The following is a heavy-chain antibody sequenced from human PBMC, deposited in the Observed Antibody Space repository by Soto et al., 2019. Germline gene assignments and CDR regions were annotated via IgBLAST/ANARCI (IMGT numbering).Heavy chain of an antibody. CDR3: AKIGSSSAVSLPLVLLDY. CDR2: IPGGGSST. CDR1: GFTFSSYA. V-gene: IGHV3-23*01. J-gene: IGHJ4*02. D-gene: IGHD2-15*01. Sequence: PRGSLRLSCSASGFTFSSYAMHWVRQAPGKGLEWVSAIPGGGSSTYYAGSVKGRFTISRDNSKNTLYLQMNSLRVEDTAVYYCAKIGSSSAVSLPLVLLDYWGQGALVTVSS.